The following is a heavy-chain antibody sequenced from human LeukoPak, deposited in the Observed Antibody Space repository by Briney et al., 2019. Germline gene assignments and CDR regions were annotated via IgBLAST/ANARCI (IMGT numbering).Heavy chain of an antibody. J-gene: IGHJ4*02. Sequence: ASVKVSCKASGYTFIGDYMHWVRQAPGQGLEWMGWINPNSGGTNYAQKFQGRVTMTRGTSISTAYMELSRLRSDDTAVYYCASRGWAGEYYFDYWGQGTLVTVSS. V-gene: IGHV1-2*02. CDR3: ASRGWAGEYYFDY. CDR2: INPNSGGT. D-gene: IGHD3-10*01. CDR1: GYTFIGDY.